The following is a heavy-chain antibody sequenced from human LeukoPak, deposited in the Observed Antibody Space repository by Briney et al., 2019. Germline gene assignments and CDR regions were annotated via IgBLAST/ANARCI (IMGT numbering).Heavy chain of an antibody. CDR3: ARLPVDTAMVTYDY. V-gene: IGHV4-59*12. CDR2: IYYSGST. D-gene: IGHD5-18*01. Sequence: SETLSLTCTVSGGSISSYYWSWIRQPPGKGLEWIGHIYYSGSTNYNPSLKSRVTISIDTSKNQFSLKLSSVTAADTAVYYCARLPVDTAMVTYDYWGQGTLVTVSS. J-gene: IGHJ4*02. CDR1: GGSISSYY.